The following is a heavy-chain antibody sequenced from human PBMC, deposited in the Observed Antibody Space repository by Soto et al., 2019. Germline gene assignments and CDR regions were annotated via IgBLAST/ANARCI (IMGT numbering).Heavy chain of an antibody. V-gene: IGHV5-51*01. CDR2: IYPADSDT. J-gene: IGHJ5*02. CDR3: ARRYITTAATAPDL. CDR1: GYRFSTYW. Sequence: GESLKISCQGSGYRFSTYWIHWVRQLPGKGLESVGIIYPADSDTRYSPSFQGQVTISADKTISTTYLQWSSLKASDTAMYFCARRYITTAATAPDLWGQAPPVTVPS. D-gene: IGHD2-2*01.